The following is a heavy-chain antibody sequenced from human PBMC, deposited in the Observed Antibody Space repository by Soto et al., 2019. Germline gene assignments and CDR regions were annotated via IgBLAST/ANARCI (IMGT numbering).Heavy chain of an antibody. J-gene: IGHJ4*02. CDR3: ARDLGGYCSTTSCLPFDY. V-gene: IGHV4-59*01. D-gene: IGHD2-2*01. Sequence: GSLRLSCAASGFTFSNYGMSWVRRAPGKGLEWIGHISYTGPTDSNPSLNSRFTLSVDTSTNQFSLKLTSVTAADTAIYYCARDLGGYCSTTSCLPFDYWGQGTLVTVSS. CDR1: GFTFSNYG. CDR2: ISYTGPT.